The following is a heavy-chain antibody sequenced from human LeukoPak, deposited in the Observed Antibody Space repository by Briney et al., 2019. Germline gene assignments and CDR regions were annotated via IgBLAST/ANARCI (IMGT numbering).Heavy chain of an antibody. Sequence: SETLSLTCIVSGGSMSSYYWSWIRQPPGKGLKWIGFIYNSGGTSYNPSLRSRVTISIDRSKSQFSLELSSVTAADTAVYYCARHNPALAAIDYWGQGTLVTVSS. V-gene: IGHV4-59*08. D-gene: IGHD6-25*01. CDR3: ARHNPALAAIDY. CDR1: GGSMSSYY. CDR2: IYNSGGT. J-gene: IGHJ4*02.